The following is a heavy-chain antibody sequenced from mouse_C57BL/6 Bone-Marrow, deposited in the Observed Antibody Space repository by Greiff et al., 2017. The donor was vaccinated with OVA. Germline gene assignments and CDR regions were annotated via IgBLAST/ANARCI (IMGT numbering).Heavy chain of an antibody. CDR3: ARSTYYDPFDY. D-gene: IGHD2-4*01. CDR1: GYTFTSYW. CDR2: IHPNSGST. Sequence: QVQLKQSGAELVKPGASVKLSCKASGYTFTSYWMHWVKQRPGQGLEWIGMIHPNSGSTNYNEKFKSKATLTVDKSSSTAYMQLSSLTSEDSAVYYCARSTYYDPFDYWGQGTTLTVSS. J-gene: IGHJ2*01. V-gene: IGHV1-64*01.